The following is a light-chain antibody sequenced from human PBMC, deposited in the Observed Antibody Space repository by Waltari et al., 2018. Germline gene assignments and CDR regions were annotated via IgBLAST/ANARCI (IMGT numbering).Light chain of an antibody. CDR3: SSFAGTNKFVV. J-gene: IGLJ2*01. Sequence: QSALTQPPSASGSPGPSVTIPCTGTSSDVGGYNYVSWYQQHPGKAPKLMIDEVSQRPSGVPDRFSGSKSGDTASLTVSGLQAEDEADYYCSSFAGTNKFVVFGGGTKLTV. CDR2: EVS. CDR1: SSDVGGYNY. V-gene: IGLV2-8*01.